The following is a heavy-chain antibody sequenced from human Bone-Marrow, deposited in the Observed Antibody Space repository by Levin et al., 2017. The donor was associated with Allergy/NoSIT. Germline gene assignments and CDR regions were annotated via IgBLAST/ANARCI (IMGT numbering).Heavy chain of an antibody. CDR3: ARDGGMDV. V-gene: IGHV1-2*02. J-gene: IGHJ6*02. CDR2: INPNSGDT. Sequence: WASVKVSCKASGYTFTAYYMHWVRQAPGQGLEWMGWINPNSGDTNHAQKFQGRVTMTRDTSISTAYMELSRLTSDDTAVYYCARDGGMDVWGQGTTVTVSS. CDR1: GYTFTAYY.